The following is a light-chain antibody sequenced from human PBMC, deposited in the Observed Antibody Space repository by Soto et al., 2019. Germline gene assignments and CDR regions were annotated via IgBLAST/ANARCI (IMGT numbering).Light chain of an antibody. CDR1: TGAVTSGHY. V-gene: IGLV7-46*01. CDR3: LLSYSAYYV. Sequence: QAVVTQEPSLTVSPGGTVTLTCGSSTGAVTSGHYPYWFQQKPGQAPRTLIYDTSNKHSWTPARFSGSLLGGKAALTLSGAHPEDEAESYCLLSYSAYYVFGTGTKVTVL. J-gene: IGLJ1*01. CDR2: DTS.